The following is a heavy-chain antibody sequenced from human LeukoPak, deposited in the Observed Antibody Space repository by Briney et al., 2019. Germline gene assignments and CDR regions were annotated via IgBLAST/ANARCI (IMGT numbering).Heavy chain of an antibody. CDR1: GFTFSSYA. J-gene: IGHJ4*02. CDR2: ISGSGGST. CDR3: AKLSAVVMVVATVDY. D-gene: IGHD2-15*01. V-gene: IGHV3-23*01. Sequence: PGGSLRLSRAASGFTFSSYAMTWVRPAPGEGLQWVSAISGSGGSTYYADSVKGRFTISRDNSKNTLYLQMNSLRAEDTAVYYCAKLSAVVMVVATVDYWGQGTLVTVSS.